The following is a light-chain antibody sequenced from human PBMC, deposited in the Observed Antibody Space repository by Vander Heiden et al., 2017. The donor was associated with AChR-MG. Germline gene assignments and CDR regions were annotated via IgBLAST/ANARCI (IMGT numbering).Light chain of an antibody. J-gene: IGLJ2*01. V-gene: IGLV3-1*01. CDR2: QDS. CDR3: QAWDSSYVV. Sequence: SYELTQPPSVSVSPGQTASITRSGDNLGDKYACWYQQKPGQSPVLVIYQDSKRPSGIHERFSGSNSGNTATLTISGTQARDEADYYCQAWDSSYVVFGGGTKLTVL. CDR1: NLGDKY.